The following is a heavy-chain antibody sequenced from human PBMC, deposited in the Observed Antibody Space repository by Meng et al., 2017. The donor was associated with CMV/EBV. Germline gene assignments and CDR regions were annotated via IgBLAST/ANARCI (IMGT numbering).Heavy chain of an antibody. J-gene: IGHJ5*02. CDR3: ARDRCQSQVVPSRVHWFDP. CDR2: ISSSSSYI. V-gene: IGHV3-21*01. D-gene: IGHD2-2*01. Sequence: GESLKLPCAASGFTFRSYSLNWVRQAPGKGLEWVSSISSSSSYIYYADSGKGRFTISRDNAKNSLYLQMNSLRAEDTAVYYCARDRCQSQVVPSRVHWFDPWGQGTLVTVSS. CDR1: GFTFRSYS.